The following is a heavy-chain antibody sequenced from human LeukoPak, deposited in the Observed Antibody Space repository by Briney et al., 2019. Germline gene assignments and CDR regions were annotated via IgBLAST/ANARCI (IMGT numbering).Heavy chain of an antibody. CDR3: ASLNYDDHDY. D-gene: IGHD4-17*01. J-gene: IGHJ4*02. Sequence: GGSLRLSCAASGFTVRSNYMSWVRQAPGKGLEWVSVIYSGGSTNYADSVKGRFSISRDNSKNTLYLQMNSLRAEDTAVYYCASLNYDDHDYWGQGTLVTVSS. CDR1: GFTVRSNY. V-gene: IGHV3-66*01. CDR2: IYSGGST.